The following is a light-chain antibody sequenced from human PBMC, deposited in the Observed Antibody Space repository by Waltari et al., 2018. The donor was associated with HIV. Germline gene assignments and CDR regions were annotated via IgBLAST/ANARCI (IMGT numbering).Light chain of an antibody. CDR2: ENN. Sequence: QSVLTQPPSVSAAPGKKVTISCSGSSSNIGNNFVSWYQQLPGTAPNFLIYENNKRPSGIPDRFSGSKSATSATLDITGLQTGDEADYHCGAWDSSLTVGMFGGGTKLTVL. V-gene: IGLV1-51*02. CDR1: SSNIGNNF. CDR3: GAWDSSLTVGM. J-gene: IGLJ3*02.